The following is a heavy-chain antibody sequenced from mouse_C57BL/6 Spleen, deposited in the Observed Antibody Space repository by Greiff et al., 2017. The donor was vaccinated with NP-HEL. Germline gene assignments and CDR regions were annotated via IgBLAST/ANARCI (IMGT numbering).Heavy chain of an antibody. D-gene: IGHD1-1*01. CDR2: INPNNGGT. V-gene: IGHV1-26*01. CDR1: GYTFTDYY. Sequence: EVKLQQSGPELVKPGASVKISCKASGYTFTDYYMNWVKQSHGKSLEWIGDINPNNGGTSYNQKFKGKATLTVDKSSSTAYMELRSLTSEDSAVYYCARSLYYGSSYDYWGQGTTLTVSS. J-gene: IGHJ2*01. CDR3: ARSLYYGSSYDY.